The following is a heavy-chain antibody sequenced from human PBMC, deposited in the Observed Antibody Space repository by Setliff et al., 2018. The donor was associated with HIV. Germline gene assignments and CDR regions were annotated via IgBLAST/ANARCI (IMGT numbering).Heavy chain of an antibody. J-gene: IGHJ3*01. CDR2: IKQDGSEK. D-gene: IGHD2-2*01. V-gene: IGHV3-7*01. Sequence: GGSLRLSCEGSGFTFNYFWMSWVRQAPGKGLEWVANIKQDGSEKYYVESVKGRFTISRDNAKNSLYLQMNSLRAEDTAMYYCTRDLNLPGGEDFDFWGQGTMVTVSS. CDR3: TRDLNLPGGEDFDF. CDR1: GFTFNYFW.